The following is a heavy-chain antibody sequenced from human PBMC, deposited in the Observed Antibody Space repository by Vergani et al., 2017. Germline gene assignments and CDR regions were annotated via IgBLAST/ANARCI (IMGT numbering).Heavy chain of an antibody. CDR3: ASGGHGSENGGALQL. J-gene: IGHJ3*01. D-gene: IGHD3-10*01. CDR1: GYIFSNFW. V-gene: IGHV5-51*01. CDR2: NHPGDSEV. Sequence: EKQLVQSGSETKKPGESLKISCQAFGYIFSNFWIGWVRQRPGRGLEWMGINHPGDSEVKSNPTFRGQVIFSVDTSVNTAYLQWRSLQASDTATYFCASGGHGSENGGALQLWGQGTNITVSS.